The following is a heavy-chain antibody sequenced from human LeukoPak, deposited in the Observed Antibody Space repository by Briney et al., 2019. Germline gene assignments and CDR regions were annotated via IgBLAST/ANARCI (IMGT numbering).Heavy chain of an antibody. CDR1: GFVFSTYA. CDR3: AKVKALDAVASYFDY. J-gene: IGHJ4*02. Sequence: GGSLRLSCAASGFVFSTYAMGWVRQAPGKGLEWVSAISSSGDNTYYADSVKGQFTVSRDNSKNTPDLQMNSLRAEDTAMYHCAKVKALDAVASYFDYWGQGALVTVSS. CDR2: ISSSGDNT. V-gene: IGHV3-23*01. D-gene: IGHD1-1*01.